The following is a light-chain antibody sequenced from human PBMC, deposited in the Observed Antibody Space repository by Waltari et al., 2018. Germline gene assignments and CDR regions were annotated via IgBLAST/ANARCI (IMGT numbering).Light chain of an antibody. Sequence: QSALTQPPSVSGAPRQRVTISCSGSSSNIGDSAVNWYQQFPGKSPKLVIYYDDLLPSGVSYRVSGSKSGSSASLAISGLQSEDEALYFCAAWDVSLNALIFGGGTKLTVL. CDR2: YDD. CDR1: SSNIGDSA. CDR3: AAWDVSLNALI. V-gene: IGLV1-36*01. J-gene: IGLJ2*01.